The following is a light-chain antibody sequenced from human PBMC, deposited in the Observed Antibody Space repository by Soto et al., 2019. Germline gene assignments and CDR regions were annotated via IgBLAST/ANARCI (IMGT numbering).Light chain of an antibody. CDR3: QQLTSYPLT. CDR2: AAS. Sequence: IQLTQSPSSLSASVGDRVTITCRASQGISGYIAWYQQKPGTAPKLLIYAASSLQSGVPSRFIGSGSGTDFTLTISSLQPEDFATYYCQQLTSYPLTFGGGTKVEIK. CDR1: QGISGY. J-gene: IGKJ4*01. V-gene: IGKV1-9*01.